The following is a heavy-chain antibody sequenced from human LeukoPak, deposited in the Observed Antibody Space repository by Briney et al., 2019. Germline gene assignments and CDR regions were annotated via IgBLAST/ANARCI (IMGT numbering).Heavy chain of an antibody. CDR3: ARGLNYGGSGYYFDS. D-gene: IGHD3-22*01. Sequence: SETLSLTRAVSGGSISSSNWWSWVRQPPGKGLEWIGEIYHSGSTNYNPSLKSRVTISVDKSKNQCSLRLSSVTAADTAVYYCARGLNYGGSGYYFDSWGPGTLVTVSS. CDR1: GGSISSSNW. V-gene: IGHV4-4*02. CDR2: IYHSGST. J-gene: IGHJ4*02.